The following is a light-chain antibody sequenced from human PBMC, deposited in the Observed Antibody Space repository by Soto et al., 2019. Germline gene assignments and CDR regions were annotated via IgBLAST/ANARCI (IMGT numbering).Light chain of an antibody. J-gene: IGLJ2*01. V-gene: IGLV2-14*01. CDR1: SSDVGGSNY. Sequence: QSALTQPASVSGSPGQSITLSCTGTSSDVGGSNYVSWYQQHQGKAPKLMIYDVSNRPSGVSNRFSGSKSGNTASLTISGLQAEDEADYYCSSYTSSSTRVFGGGTKLTVL. CDR2: DVS. CDR3: SSYTSSSTRV.